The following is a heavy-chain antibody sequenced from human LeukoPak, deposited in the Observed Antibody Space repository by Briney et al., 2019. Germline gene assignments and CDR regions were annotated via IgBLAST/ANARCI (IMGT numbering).Heavy chain of an antibody. CDR2: INHSGST. CDR1: GGSISSGGYY. CDR3: ARRNRYSSGWSSYFDY. V-gene: IGHV4-39*07. J-gene: IGHJ4*02. D-gene: IGHD6-19*01. Sequence: SETLSLTCTVSGGSISSGGYYWSWIRQPPGKGLEWIGEINHSGSTNYNPSLKSRVTISVDTSKNQFSLKLSSVTAADTAVYYCARRNRYSSGWSSYFDYWGQGTLVTVSS.